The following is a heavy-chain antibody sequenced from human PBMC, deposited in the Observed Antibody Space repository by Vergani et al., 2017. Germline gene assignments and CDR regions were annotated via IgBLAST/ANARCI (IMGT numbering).Heavy chain of an antibody. Sequence: EVQLLESGGDLVQPGGSLRLSCAASGFTFNHYAMNWVRQAPGKGLEWVSGISGSGGSTYYAGSVKGRFTISRDSSKNTRYLQMNSPSAGDAAVYYCAKANPRNSGYDYLFYYHAMDVWCQGTTVTVSS. D-gene: IGHD5-12*01. J-gene: IGHJ6*02. CDR2: ISGSGGST. CDR1: GFTFNHYA. V-gene: IGHV3-23*01. CDR3: AKANPRNSGYDYLFYYHAMDV.